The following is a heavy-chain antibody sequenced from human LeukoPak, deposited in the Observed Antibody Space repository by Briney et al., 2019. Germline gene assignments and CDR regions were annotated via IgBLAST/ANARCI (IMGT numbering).Heavy chain of an antibody. CDR1: GFXFSSYN. CDR3: ARDHGDSFDY. J-gene: IGHJ4*02. Sequence: PGGSLRLSCGASGFXFSSYNMNWVRQAPGKGLEWVSYISTSSSTIYYADSVKGRFTISRDNAMNSLYLQMNSLRDEDTAVYYCARDHGDSFDYWGQGTLVTVSS. D-gene: IGHD4-17*01. CDR2: ISTSSSTI. V-gene: IGHV3-48*02.